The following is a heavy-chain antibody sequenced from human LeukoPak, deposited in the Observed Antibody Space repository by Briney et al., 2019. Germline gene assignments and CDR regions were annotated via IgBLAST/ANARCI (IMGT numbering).Heavy chain of an antibody. J-gene: IGHJ4*02. CDR1: GFTFSSYW. CDR3: VTERGDSSGYYYLYY. Sequence: GGSLRLSCAASGFTFSSYWMHWVRQAPGKGLVWVSRINSDGSSTSYADSVKGRFTISRDNAKNTLYLQMNSLRAEDTAVYYCVTERGDSSGYYYLYYWGQGTLVTGSS. V-gene: IGHV3-74*01. D-gene: IGHD3-22*01. CDR2: INSDGSST.